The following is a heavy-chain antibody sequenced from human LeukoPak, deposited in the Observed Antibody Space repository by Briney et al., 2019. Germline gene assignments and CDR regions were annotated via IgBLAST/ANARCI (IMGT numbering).Heavy chain of an antibody. D-gene: IGHD3-9*01. CDR2: IHYGGNT. J-gene: IGHJ4*02. Sequence: PSETLSLTCSVPGGSISGHYWSWIRQPPGKGLEWVGYIHYGGNTYYNPSLQSRVSILVDTPKNQFSLRLTFVTAADTAVYYCARRGPGYPYYFDYWGQGALVTVSS. CDR3: ARRGPGYPYYFDY. V-gene: IGHV4-59*11. CDR1: GGSISGHY.